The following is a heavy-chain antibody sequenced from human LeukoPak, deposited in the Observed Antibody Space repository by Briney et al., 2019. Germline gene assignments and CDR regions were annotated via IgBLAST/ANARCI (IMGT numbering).Heavy chain of an antibody. CDR1: GFTFSSYA. Sequence: PGGSLRLSCAASGFTFSSYAMHWVRQAPGKGLEWVAVISYDGSNKYYADSVKGRFTISRDNSKNTLYLQMNSLRAEDTAAYYCARDPAPTAMVPYYFDYWGQGTLVTVSS. D-gene: IGHD5-18*01. V-gene: IGHV3-30*04. CDR2: ISYDGSNK. J-gene: IGHJ4*02. CDR3: ARDPAPTAMVPYYFDY.